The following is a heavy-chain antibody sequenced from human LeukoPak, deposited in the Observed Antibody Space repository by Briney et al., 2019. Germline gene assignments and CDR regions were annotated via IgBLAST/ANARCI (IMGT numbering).Heavy chain of an antibody. V-gene: IGHV3-7*01. CDR2: IKQDGSEK. Sequence: PGRSLRLSCIGSGFSFGDSAVNWVRQAPGKGLEWVANIKQDGSEKTFVDSVKGRFTISRDNAKNSLYLQMDSLRAEDTAVYYCARHSSGWYYDYWGQGTLVTVSS. CDR1: GFSFGDSA. J-gene: IGHJ4*02. D-gene: IGHD6-25*01. CDR3: ARHSSGWYYDY.